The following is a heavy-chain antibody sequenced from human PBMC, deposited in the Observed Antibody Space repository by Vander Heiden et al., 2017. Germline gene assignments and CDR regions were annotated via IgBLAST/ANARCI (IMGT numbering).Heavy chain of an antibody. D-gene: IGHD2-2*01. V-gene: IGHV3-7*01. CDR2: ITEDGSQG. CDR3: TRLGQMPDTYIRD. CDR1: TFTFEYYW. J-gene: IGHJ1*01. Sequence: EVQLVESGGDLVQPGGSLRLSCSASTFTFEYYWMTWVPQARGKGLESVASITEDGSQGYFADSVKSRFTISRDNAKRSLSLQMDSLGAEDTAVYYGTRLGQMPDTYIRDWGQGTQVTVS.